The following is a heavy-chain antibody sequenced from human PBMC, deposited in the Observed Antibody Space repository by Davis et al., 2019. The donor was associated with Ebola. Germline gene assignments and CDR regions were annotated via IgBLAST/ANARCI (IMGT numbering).Heavy chain of an antibody. CDR1: GGSISSSSYY. CDR2: IYYSGSP. Sequence: AETLSLTCTVSGGSISSSSYYWGWIRQPPGKGLVWLGSIYYSGSPYYNPSPKSRVTISVDTSKNQFSLKLSSVTAADTAVYYCARAHYYYGMDVWGQGTTVTVSS. CDR3: ARAHYYYGMDV. V-gene: IGHV4-39*01. J-gene: IGHJ6*02.